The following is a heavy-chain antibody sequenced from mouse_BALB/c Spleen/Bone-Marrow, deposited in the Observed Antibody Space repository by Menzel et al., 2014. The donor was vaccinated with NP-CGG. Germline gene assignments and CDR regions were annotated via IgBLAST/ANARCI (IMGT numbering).Heavy chain of an antibody. J-gene: IGHJ1*01. CDR2: INPSNGGT. CDR1: GYTFSSYY. CDR3: TRSNYGYWYFDV. D-gene: IGHD1-1*01. V-gene: IGHV1S81*02. Sequence: QVQLKESGAELVKPGASVKLSCKASGYTFSSYYMYWVKQRPGQGLEWIGEINPSNGGTKFNEKFKSKATLTVDKSSSTAYMQLSSLTSEASAVYYCTRSNYGYWYFDVWGAGTTVTVSS.